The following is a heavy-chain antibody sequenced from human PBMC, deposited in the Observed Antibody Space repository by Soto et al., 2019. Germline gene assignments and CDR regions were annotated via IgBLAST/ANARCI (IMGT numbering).Heavy chain of an antibody. CDR1: GGTFSDSV. J-gene: IGHJ4*02. V-gene: IGHV1-69*13. D-gene: IGHD6-19*01. CDR3: AISSGWYPTRGSPFDY. CDR2: IVPIFGKA. Sequence: SVKVSCKASGGTFSDSVTSWVRQAPGQGLEWMGGIVPIFGKANLAEKFQDRVTITADESTSTAYMKLSSLRSEDTAVYYCAISSGWYPTRGSPFDYWGQGTLVTVSS.